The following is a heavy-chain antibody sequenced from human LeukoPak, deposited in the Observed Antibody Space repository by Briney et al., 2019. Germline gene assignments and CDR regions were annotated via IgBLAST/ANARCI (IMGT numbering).Heavy chain of an antibody. CDR1: GFPFSTYY. CDR3: AFLVREPQH. CDR2: INSDGSDK. D-gene: IGHD3-10*01. V-gene: IGHV3-7*01. Sequence: GGSLRLSCTVSGFPFSTYYMGWLRQPPGKGLEWVAMINSDGSDKSYVDSLKGRFTISRDNAKNSLFLQMSTLTAEDTALYYCAFLVREPQHWGRDTLVTVSS. J-gene: IGHJ1*01.